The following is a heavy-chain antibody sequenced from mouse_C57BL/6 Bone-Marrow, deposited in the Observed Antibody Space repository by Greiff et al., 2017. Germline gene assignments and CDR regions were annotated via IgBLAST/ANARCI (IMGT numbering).Heavy chain of an antibody. D-gene: IGHD2-3*01. CDR2: ISNLAYSI. V-gene: IGHV5-15*04. Sequence: EVMLVESGGGLVQPGGSLKLSCAVSGFTFSDYGMAWVRQAPRKGPEWVAFISNLAYSIYYADTVTGRFTISSENAKNTLYLEMSSLRSEDTAMYYCARLGGYYGWFAYWGQGTLVTVSA. CDR1: GFTFSDYG. CDR3: ARLGGYYGWFAY. J-gene: IGHJ3*01.